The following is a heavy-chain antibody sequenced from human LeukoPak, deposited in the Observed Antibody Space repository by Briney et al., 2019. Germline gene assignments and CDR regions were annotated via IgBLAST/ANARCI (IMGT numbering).Heavy chain of an antibody. CDR1: GFTFSSYE. D-gene: IGHD6-19*01. Sequence: PGGSLRLSCAASGFTFSSYEMNWVAQSPGKGLEWVSYISSSGSSIYYADSEKGRFTISRDNAKNSLYLQMNSLRGEDTAVYYCARKSSVAGFDYWGQGTLVTVSS. CDR2: ISSSGSSI. CDR3: ARKSSVAGFDY. J-gene: IGHJ4*02. V-gene: IGHV3-48*03.